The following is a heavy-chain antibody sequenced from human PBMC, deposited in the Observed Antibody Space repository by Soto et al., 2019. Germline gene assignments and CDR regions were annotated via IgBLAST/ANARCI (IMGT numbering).Heavy chain of an antibody. CDR3: TRLSSIADFDY. CDR1: GFTFSGSA. CDR2: IRGKANSYAT. D-gene: IGHD6-6*01. Sequence: PGGSLRLSCAASGFTFSGSAMHWVRQASGKGLEWVGRIRGKANSYATAYAASVKGRFTISRDDSKNTAYLQMNSLKTEDTTVYYCTRLSSIADFDYWGQGTLVTVSS. J-gene: IGHJ4*02. V-gene: IGHV3-73*01.